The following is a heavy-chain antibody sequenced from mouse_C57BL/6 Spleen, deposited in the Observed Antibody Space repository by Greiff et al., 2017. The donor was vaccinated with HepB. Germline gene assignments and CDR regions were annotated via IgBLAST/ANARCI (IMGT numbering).Heavy chain of an antibody. CDR3: ARSWDCDY. CDR1: GFTFSDYG. Sequence: EVQLQESGGGLVKPGGSLKLSCAASGFTFSDYGMHWVRQAPEKGLEWVAYISSGSSTIYYADTVKGRFTISRDNAKNTLFLQMTSLRSEDTAMYYCARSWDCDYWGQGTTLTVSS. CDR2: ISSGSSTI. V-gene: IGHV5-17*01. J-gene: IGHJ2*01.